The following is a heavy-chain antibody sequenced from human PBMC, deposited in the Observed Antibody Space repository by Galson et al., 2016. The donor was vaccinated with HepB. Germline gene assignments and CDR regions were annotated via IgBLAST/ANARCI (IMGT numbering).Heavy chain of an antibody. CDR1: GYTFTNYP. Sequence: SVKVSCKASGYTFTNYPIHWVRQAPGQRLEWMGWINAGNGDTKYSQKFQGRVTITGDTSASTAYMELSSLRSEDTAVYYCARQAYDFWSAIKYYYYYYMDVCGKGTTVTVSS. V-gene: IGHV1-3*01. CDR3: ARQAYDFWSAIKYYYYYYMDV. CDR2: INAGNGDT. J-gene: IGHJ6*03. D-gene: IGHD3-3*01.